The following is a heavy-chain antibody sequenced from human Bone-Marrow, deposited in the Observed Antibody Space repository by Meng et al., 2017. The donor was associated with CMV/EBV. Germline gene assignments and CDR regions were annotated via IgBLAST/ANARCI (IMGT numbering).Heavy chain of an antibody. D-gene: IGHD2-15*01. CDR2: INPSGGST. Sequence: YTFTSYDRHWVRQAPGQGLEWMGIINPSGGSTSYAQKFQGRVTMTRDTSTSTVYMELSSLRSEDTAVYYCARGTNIVVVAATHWFDPWGQGTLVTVSS. CDR1: YTFTSYD. V-gene: IGHV1-46*01. CDR3: ARGTNIVVVAATHWFDP. J-gene: IGHJ5*02.